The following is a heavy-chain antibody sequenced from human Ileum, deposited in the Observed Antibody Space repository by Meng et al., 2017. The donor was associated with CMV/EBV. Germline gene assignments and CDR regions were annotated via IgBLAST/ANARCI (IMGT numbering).Heavy chain of an antibody. CDR2: IHPSGST. CDR3: ARGQDNHKGGVH. J-gene: IGHJ4*02. CDR1: DASFSDFY. Sequence: QLWGAELLKSSETLSLTCDVYDASFSDFYWSWTRHLPGKGLEWIGEIHPSGSTHYNPSLESRVSISVHMSNNQFSLKVSSVTAADTAVYYCARGQDNHKGGVHWGQGTLVTVSS. V-gene: IGHV4-34*01. D-gene: IGHD1-14*01.